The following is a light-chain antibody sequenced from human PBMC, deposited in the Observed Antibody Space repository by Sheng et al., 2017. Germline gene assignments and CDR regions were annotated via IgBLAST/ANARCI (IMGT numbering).Light chain of an antibody. CDR2: GAS. V-gene: IGKV1-NL1*01. J-gene: IGKJ4*01. Sequence: DIQMTQSPSSLSASVGHSVTVTCRASQDIGNSLAWYQQKPGKAPKLLVYGASRLAGDVPSGVSGSGSGTDFTLTISGLQPEDAATFYCQQYYGSPLTFGGGPRWRSN. CDR3: QQYYGSPLT. CDR1: QDIGNS.